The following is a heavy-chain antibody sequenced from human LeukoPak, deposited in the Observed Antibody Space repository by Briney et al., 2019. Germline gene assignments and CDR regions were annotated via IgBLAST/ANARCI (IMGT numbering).Heavy chain of an antibody. V-gene: IGHV4-59*01. CDR2: IYYSGST. Sequence: SETLSLTCTVSGGSISSYYWSWIRQPPGKGLEWIGYIYYSGSTNYNPSLKSRVTISVDTSKNQFSLKLSSVTAADTAVYYCARGESLSAGYWGQGTLVTVSS. CDR3: ARGESLSAGY. D-gene: IGHD3-10*01. CDR1: GGSISSYY. J-gene: IGHJ4*02.